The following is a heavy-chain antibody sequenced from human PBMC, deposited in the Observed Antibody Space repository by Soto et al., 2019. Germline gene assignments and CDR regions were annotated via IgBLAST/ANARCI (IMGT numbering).Heavy chain of an antibody. J-gene: IGHJ4*02. Sequence: SETLSLTCAVYGGSFSGYYWSWIRQPPGKGLEWIGEINTSGSTNYNRCVKSGVTISVDTSKNQFSLKLSSVTAADTAVYYCARGLAPPYDFWSRADYWGQGTLVTVSS. CDR1: GGSFSGYY. D-gene: IGHD3-3*01. CDR2: INTSGST. CDR3: ARGLAPPYDFWSRADY. V-gene: IGHV4-34*01.